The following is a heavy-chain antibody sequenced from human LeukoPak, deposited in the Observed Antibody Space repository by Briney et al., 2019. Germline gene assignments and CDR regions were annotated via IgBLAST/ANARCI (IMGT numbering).Heavy chain of an antibody. CDR1: GYTFTGYY. J-gene: IGHJ5*02. CDR3: ARARSGGSRNWFDP. CDR2: INPNRGGT. Sequence: ASVKVSCKASGYTFTGYYMHWVRQAPGQGLEWMGWINPNRGGTNYAQKFQGRVTMTRDTSISTAYMELSRLRSDDTAVYYCARARSGGSRNWFDPWGQGTLVTVSS. V-gene: IGHV1-2*02. D-gene: IGHD2-15*01.